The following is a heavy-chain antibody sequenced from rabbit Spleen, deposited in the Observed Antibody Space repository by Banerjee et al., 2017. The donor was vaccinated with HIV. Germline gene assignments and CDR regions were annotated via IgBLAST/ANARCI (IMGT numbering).Heavy chain of an antibody. Sequence: QSLEESGGDLVKPEGSLTLTCTASGVSFSFSSYICWVRQAPGKGLEWIACIDSGSSDFTYFATWAKGRFTISKTSSTTVTLQMTRLTAADTATYFCARDTSSSFSSYGMDLWGPGTLVTVS. D-gene: IGHD1-1*01. J-gene: IGHJ6*01. CDR3: ARDTSSSFSSYGMDL. V-gene: IGHV1S40*01. CDR2: IDSGSSDFT. CDR1: GVSFSFSSY.